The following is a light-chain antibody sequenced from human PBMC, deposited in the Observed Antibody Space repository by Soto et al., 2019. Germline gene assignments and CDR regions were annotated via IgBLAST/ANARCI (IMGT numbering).Light chain of an antibody. CDR1: QGIARW. Sequence: DIQMTQSPSSLSASVGDRVTITCRASQGIARWLAWYQQKPGKAPKLLIYKASSLESGVPSRLSGSGSGTEFTLTISSLQPDDFATYYCQQYNSFPWTFGQGTKVDIK. CDR3: QQYNSFPWT. J-gene: IGKJ1*01. CDR2: KAS. V-gene: IGKV1-5*03.